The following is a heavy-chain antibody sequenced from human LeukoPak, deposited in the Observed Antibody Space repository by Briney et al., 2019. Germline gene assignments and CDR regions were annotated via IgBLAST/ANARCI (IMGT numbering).Heavy chain of an antibody. Sequence: PGGSLRLSCAASGFTFSSYGMHWVRQAPGKGLESVAVISYDGSNKYYADSVKGRFTISRDNSKNTLYLQMNSLRAEDTAVYYCAKDGRIAAAGTRGRQPFDYWGQGTLVTVSS. CDR1: GFTFSSYG. V-gene: IGHV3-30*18. D-gene: IGHD6-13*01. J-gene: IGHJ4*02. CDR3: AKDGRIAAAGTRGRQPFDY. CDR2: ISYDGSNK.